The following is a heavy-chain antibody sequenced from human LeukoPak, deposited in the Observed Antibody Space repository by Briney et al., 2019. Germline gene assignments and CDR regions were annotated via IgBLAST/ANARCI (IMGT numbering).Heavy chain of an antibody. CDR3: ARVEIGYDRRHTAYYFDY. J-gene: IGHJ4*02. D-gene: IGHD3-22*01. CDR2: INHSGST. Sequence: PSETLSLTCAVYGGSFSGYYWSWIRQPPGKGLEWIGEINHSGSTNYNPSLKSRVTISVDTSKNQFSLKLSSVTAADTAVYYCARVEIGYDRRHTAYYFDYWGQGTLVNVSS. CDR1: GGSFSGYY. V-gene: IGHV4-34*01.